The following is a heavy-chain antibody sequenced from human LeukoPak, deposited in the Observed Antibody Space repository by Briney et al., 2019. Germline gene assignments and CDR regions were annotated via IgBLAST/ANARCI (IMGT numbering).Heavy chain of an antibody. CDR2: MNSDTGYT. D-gene: IGHD2-21*01. J-gene: IGHJ5*02. V-gene: IGHV1-8*01. CDR3: TRGATQVLINWFDP. CDR1: GYIFTSND. Sequence: ASVKVSCKASGYIFTSNDINWVRQAAGQGLKWMGWMNSDTGYTGYALKFHDRITLTRNTSISTAYMELSSLTSEDTAVYYCTRGATQVLINWFDPWGQGTLVIVSS.